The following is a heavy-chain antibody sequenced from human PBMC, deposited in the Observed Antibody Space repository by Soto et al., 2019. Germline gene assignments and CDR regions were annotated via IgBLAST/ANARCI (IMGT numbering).Heavy chain of an antibody. CDR2: FYYSGST. CDR1: GGSISSGPYS. V-gene: IGHV4-39*01. CDR3: ARLGGYCTITSCYGYYGMDV. D-gene: IGHD2-2*01. J-gene: IGHJ6*02. Sequence: QLQLQESGPGLVKPSETLSLTCTVSGGSISSGPYSWGWIRQPPGKGLEWIGTFYYSGSTYYNPSPERRGATSVDTSKNQFSLKVSSVTAADTAVYYCARLGGYCTITSCYGYYGMDVWGQGTTVTVSS.